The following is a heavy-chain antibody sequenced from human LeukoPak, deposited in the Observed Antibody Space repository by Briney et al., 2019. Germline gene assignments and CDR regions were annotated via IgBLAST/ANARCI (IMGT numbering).Heavy chain of an antibody. Sequence: SETLSLTCAVYGGPFSGYYWSWIRQPPGKGLEWIGEINHSGGTRYNPSLKSRITISVDTSQNHFSLRLTPVTAADTALYYCASSTKGYIYGSYYFDYWGQGTLVTVSS. CDR1: GGPFSGYY. CDR3: ASSTKGYIYGSYYFDY. J-gene: IGHJ4*02. CDR2: INHSGGT. D-gene: IGHD5-18*01. V-gene: IGHV4-34*01.